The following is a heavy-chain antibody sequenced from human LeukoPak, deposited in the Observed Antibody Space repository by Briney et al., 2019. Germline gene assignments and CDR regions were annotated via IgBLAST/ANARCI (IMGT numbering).Heavy chain of an antibody. CDR1: GGSISSYY. V-gene: IGHV4-59*08. Sequence: SETLSLTCTVSGGSISSYYWSWIRQPPGKGLEWIGYIYYSGSTNYNPSLKSRVTISVDTSKNQFSLKLSSVTAADTAVYYCARHSTVVTSHFDYWGEGTLVTVSS. CDR2: IYYSGST. CDR3: ARHSTVVTSHFDY. D-gene: IGHD4-23*01. J-gene: IGHJ4*02.